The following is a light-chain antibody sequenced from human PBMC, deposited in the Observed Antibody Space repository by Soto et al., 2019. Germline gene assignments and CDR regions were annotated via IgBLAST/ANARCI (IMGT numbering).Light chain of an antibody. CDR2: GDN. Sequence: QSALTQPPSVSAAPGQKVTISCSGSGSNIGSNYVSWYQHLPGTAPKRLIYGDNERPSGIPDRFSASKSGTSATLVITGLQTGDEADYYCVSWDGTLTGGVFGTGTKAPS. V-gene: IGLV1-51*01. CDR1: GSNIGSNY. J-gene: IGLJ1*01. CDR3: VSWDGTLTGGV.